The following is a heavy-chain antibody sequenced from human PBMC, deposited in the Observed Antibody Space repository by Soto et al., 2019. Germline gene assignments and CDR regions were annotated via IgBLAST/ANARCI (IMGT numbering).Heavy chain of an antibody. CDR3: ARRREVADLDY. V-gene: IGHV4-39*01. CDR2: IYYSGST. J-gene: IGHJ4*02. Sequence: PSETLSLTCTVSGGSISSSSYYLGWIRQPPGKGLEWIGSIYYSGSTYYNPSLKSRVTISVDTSKNQFSLKLSSVTAADTAVYYCARRREVADLDYWGQGTLVTVSS. D-gene: IGHD6-19*01. CDR1: GGSISSSSYY.